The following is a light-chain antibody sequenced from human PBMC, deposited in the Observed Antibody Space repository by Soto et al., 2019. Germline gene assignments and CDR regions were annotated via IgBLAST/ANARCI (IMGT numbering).Light chain of an antibody. CDR3: QQYGSSPPRYT. CDR2: AAS. J-gene: IGKJ2*01. Sequence: EIVLTQSPGTLSLSQGERATLSCRASQSVSTTYLAWYQQKPGQAPSILIYAASSRATGIPDRFSGSGSGTDFTLTISRLEPEDFAVYYCQQYGSSPPRYTFGQGTKLDIK. CDR1: QSVSTTY. V-gene: IGKV3-20*01.